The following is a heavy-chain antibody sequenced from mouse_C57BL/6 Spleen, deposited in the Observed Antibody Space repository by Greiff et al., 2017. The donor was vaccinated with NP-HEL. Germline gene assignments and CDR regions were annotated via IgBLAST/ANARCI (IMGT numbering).Heavy chain of an antibody. V-gene: IGHV1-22*01. CDR1: GYTFTDYN. D-gene: IGHD2-2*01. CDR3: ARDGYDEWDGGD. CDR2: INPNNGGT. Sequence: EVQLQQSGPELVKPGASVKMSCKASGYTFTDYNMHWVKQSHGKSLEWIGYINPNNGGTSYNQKFKGKATLTVNKSSSTAYIELRSLTSEDSAVYYCARDGYDEWDGGDWGQGTTLTVSS. J-gene: IGHJ2*01.